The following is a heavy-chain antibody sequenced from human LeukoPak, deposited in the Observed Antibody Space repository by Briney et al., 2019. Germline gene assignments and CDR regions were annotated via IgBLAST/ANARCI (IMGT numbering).Heavy chain of an antibody. CDR1: GGSISSGSYY. CDR2: IYYSGST. D-gene: IGHD2-15*01. CDR3: ARAQGYCNGGSCYSPIGYFDY. Sequence: SQTLSLTCTVSGGSISSGSYYWSWIRQPPGKGLEWIGYIYYSGSTNYNPSLKSRVTISVDTSKNQFSLKLSSVTAADTAVYYCARAQGYCNGGSCYSPIGYFDYWGQGTLVTVSS. J-gene: IGHJ4*02. V-gene: IGHV4-61*01.